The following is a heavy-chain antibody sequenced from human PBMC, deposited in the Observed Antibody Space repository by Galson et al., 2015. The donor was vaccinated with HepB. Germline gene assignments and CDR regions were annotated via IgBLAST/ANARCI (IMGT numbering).Heavy chain of an antibody. CDR2: FDPEDGET. J-gene: IGHJ4*02. CDR1: GYTLTELS. D-gene: IGHD1-20*01. CDR3: ATLARAGPGGLTGTTSVYYFDY. Sequence: SVKVSCKVSGYTLTELSMHWVRQAPGKGLEWMGGFDPEDGETIYAQKFQGRVTMTEDTSTDTAYMELSSLRSEDTAVYYCATLARAGPGGLTGTTSVYYFDYWGQGTLVTVSS. V-gene: IGHV1-24*01.